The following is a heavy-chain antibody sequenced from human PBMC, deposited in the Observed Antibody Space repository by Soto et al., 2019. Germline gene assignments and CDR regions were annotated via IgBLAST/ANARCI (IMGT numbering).Heavy chain of an antibody. Sequence: PSETLSLTCTLSGGSVRAPDWWNWVRQSPDKGLEWIAEVHISGHSNYNPSLRSRVSVSIDSSKNQFYLNLNSVTAAVTAIYYCARVRQGCSANNCYFDPWGQGTQVTVSS. CDR3: ARVRQGCSANNCYFDP. V-gene: IGHV4-4*02. CDR1: GGSVRAPDW. J-gene: IGHJ5*01. D-gene: IGHD1-1*01. CDR2: VHISGHS.